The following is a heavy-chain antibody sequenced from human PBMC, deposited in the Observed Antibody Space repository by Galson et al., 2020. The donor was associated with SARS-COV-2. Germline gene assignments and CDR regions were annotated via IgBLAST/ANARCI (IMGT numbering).Heavy chain of an antibody. CDR1: GYSISSGYF. CDR3: ARDLRGYCSGGICYHIPFDS. D-gene: IGHD2-15*01. Sequence: SQTLSLTCNVSGYSISSGYFWGWIRQPPGKGLEWIGNIWHSGSTYYNPSLQSRVTISVDTSKNQFSLNLSSVTAADLAVYFCARDLRGYCSGGICYHIPFDSWGQGTLVTVSS. CDR2: IWHSGST. J-gene: IGHJ4*02. V-gene: IGHV4-38-2*02.